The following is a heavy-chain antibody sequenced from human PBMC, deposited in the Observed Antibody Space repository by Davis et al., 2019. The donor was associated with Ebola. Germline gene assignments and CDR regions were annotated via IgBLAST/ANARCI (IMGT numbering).Heavy chain of an antibody. CDR3: ASGYSYGYGGFDY. D-gene: IGHD5-18*01. J-gene: IGHJ4*02. CDR2: ISSSSNYI. Sequence: GESLKISCAASGFTFSSYYMNWVRQAPGKGLEWVSSISSSSNYIYYADSMKGRFTISRDNAKNSLYLQVNSLRDEDTAVYYCASGYSYGYGGFDYWGQGTLVTVSS. CDR1: GFTFSSYY. V-gene: IGHV3-21*01.